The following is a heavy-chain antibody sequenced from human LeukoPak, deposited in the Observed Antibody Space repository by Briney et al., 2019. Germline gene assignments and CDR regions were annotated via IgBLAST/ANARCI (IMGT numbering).Heavy chain of an antibody. CDR3: VQSSGWFAPDY. Sequence: GGSLRLSCAASGFTVSSNYMSWVRQAPGKGLEWVSVIYSGGSTYYADSVKGRFTISRDNSKNTLYLQMNSLRAEDTAVYYCVQSSGWFAPDYWGQGTQVTVSS. D-gene: IGHD6-19*01. CDR1: GFTVSSNY. V-gene: IGHV3-66*01. J-gene: IGHJ4*02. CDR2: IYSGGST.